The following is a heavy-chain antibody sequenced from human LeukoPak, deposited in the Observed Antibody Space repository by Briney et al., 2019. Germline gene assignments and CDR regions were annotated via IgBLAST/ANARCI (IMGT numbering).Heavy chain of an antibody. V-gene: IGHV3-7*01. CDR1: GFTFSNYW. CDR2: INQDESTK. CDR3: ARDPYSGSYGDYYYYYMDV. D-gene: IGHD1-26*01. J-gene: IGHJ6*03. Sequence: GGSLRLSCAASGFTFSNYWMTWVRQAPGKGLEWVANINQDESTKYYVDSVKGRFTVSRDNAKNSLSLQMNSLRAEDTAVYYCARDPYSGSYGDYYYYYMDVWGKGTTVTISS.